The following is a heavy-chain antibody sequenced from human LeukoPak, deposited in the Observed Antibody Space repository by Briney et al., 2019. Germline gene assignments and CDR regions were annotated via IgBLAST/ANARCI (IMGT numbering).Heavy chain of an antibody. V-gene: IGHV4-34*01. D-gene: IGHD6-6*01. Sequence: SSETLSLTCAVYGGSFSGYYWSWIRQPPGKGLEWIGEINHSGSTNYNPPLKSRVTISVDTSKNQFSLKLSSVTAADTAVYYCASHVSEYIDYWGQGTLVTVSS. CDR3: ASHVSEYIDY. J-gene: IGHJ4*02. CDR1: GGSFSGYY. CDR2: INHSGST.